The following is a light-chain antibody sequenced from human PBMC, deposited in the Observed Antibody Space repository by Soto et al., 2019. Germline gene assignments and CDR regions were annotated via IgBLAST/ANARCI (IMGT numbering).Light chain of an antibody. CDR2: EVS. V-gene: IGLV2-14*03. J-gene: IGLJ1*01. Sequence: QSALTQPASVSVSPGQSITISCTGTSGDVGAYDFVSWYQQHPDKAPKLMIYEVSNRPSGVSNRFSGSKSVNTATLTISGLQAEDEADYYCSSYTSSSTRVFGTGTKVTV. CDR3: SSYTSSSTRV. CDR1: SGDVGAYDF.